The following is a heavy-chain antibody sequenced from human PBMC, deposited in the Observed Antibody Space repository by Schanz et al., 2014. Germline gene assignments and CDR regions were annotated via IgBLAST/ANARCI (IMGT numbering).Heavy chain of an antibody. V-gene: IGHV1-18*04. CDR1: GYNFNRHD. CDR2: ISGYNGNT. Sequence: QVQLVQSGPEVKKPGASVRLSCKASGYNFNRHDISWVRQAPGQGLEWMGWISGYNGNTKYAEKLEDRVTMTTDISTSTAYMQLRSLTSDDTAVYYCARVVRSDYLSELDFWGQGTQVIVSS. CDR3: ARVVRSDYLSELDF. J-gene: IGHJ4*02. D-gene: IGHD4-17*01.